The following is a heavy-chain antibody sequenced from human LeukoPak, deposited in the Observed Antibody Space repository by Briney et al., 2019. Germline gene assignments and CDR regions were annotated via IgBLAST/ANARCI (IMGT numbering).Heavy chain of an antibody. CDR1: GGSISSYY. Sequence: PSETLSLTCTVSGGSISSYYWSWIRQPPGKGLEWIGYIFYSGSTNYNPSLKSRVTISVATSKNQFSLKLSSVTAADTAVYYCARDRGGSSGDFDYWGQGTLVTVSS. CDR2: IFYSGST. J-gene: IGHJ4*02. V-gene: IGHV4-59*01. CDR3: ARDRGGSSGDFDY. D-gene: IGHD1-26*01.